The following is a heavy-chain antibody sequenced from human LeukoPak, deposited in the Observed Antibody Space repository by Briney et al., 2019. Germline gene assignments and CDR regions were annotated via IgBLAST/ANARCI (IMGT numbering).Heavy chain of an antibody. CDR1: GFTFSGYS. J-gene: IGHJ5*02. Sequence: GGSLRLSCAASGFTFSGYSMNWVRQAPGKGLEWVSSISSSSSYIYYADSVKGRFTISRDNAKNSLYLQMNSLRAEDTAVYYCARNRKAGYSGYSNWFDPWGQGTLVTVSS. V-gene: IGHV3-21*01. CDR3: ARNRKAGYSGYSNWFDP. CDR2: ISSSSSYI. D-gene: IGHD5-12*01.